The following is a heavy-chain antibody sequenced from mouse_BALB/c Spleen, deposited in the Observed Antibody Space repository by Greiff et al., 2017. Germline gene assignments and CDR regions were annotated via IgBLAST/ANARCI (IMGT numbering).Heavy chain of an antibody. Sequence: QVQLQQSGAELARPGASVKLSCKASGYTFTSYWMQWVKQRPGQGLEWIGAIYPGDGDTRYTQKFKGKATLTADKSSSTAYMQLSSLASEDSAVYYCARELGYAMDYWGQGTSVTVSS. CDR1: GYTFTSYW. CDR2: IYPGDGDT. D-gene: IGHD4-1*01. CDR3: ARELGYAMDY. J-gene: IGHJ4*01. V-gene: IGHV1-87*01.